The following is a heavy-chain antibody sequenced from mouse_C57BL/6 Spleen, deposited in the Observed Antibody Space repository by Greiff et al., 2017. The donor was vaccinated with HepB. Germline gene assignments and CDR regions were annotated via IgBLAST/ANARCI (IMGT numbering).Heavy chain of an antibody. CDR1: GYAFSSYW. CDR2: IYPGDGDT. D-gene: IGHD4-1*01. V-gene: IGHV1-80*01. Sequence: VQLQQSGAELVKPGASVKISCKASGYAFSSYWMNWVKQRPGKGLEWIGQIYPGDGDTNYNGKFKGKATLTADKSSSTAYMQLSSLTSEDSAVYFCAREVAGSEGWYFDVWGTGTTVTVSS. CDR3: AREVAGSEGWYFDV. J-gene: IGHJ1*03.